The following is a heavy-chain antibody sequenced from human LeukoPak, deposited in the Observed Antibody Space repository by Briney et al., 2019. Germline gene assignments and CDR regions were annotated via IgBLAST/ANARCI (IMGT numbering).Heavy chain of an antibody. V-gene: IGHV3-33*06. CDR1: GFTFSSNG. J-gene: IGHJ4*02. CDR2: IWYGGSNK. CDR3: AKGFPYCTNGVCPYYFDY. Sequence: GGSLRLSCAASGFTFSSNGMHSVRQAPGKGLEWVAVIWYGGSNKYYADSVKGRFTISRDNSKNTLYLQMNSLRAEDTAVYYCAKGFPYCTNGVCPYYFDYWGQGTLVTVSS. D-gene: IGHD2-8*01.